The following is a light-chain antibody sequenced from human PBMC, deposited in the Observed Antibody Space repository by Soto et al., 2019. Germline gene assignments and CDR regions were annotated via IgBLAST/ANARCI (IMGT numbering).Light chain of an antibody. CDR2: DAS. J-gene: IGKJ1*01. V-gene: IGKV3-15*01. CDR1: QSLRSS. Sequence: EIVLTQSQDTLSLSLGERATLSCRASQSLRSSLAWYQQKPGQVPRLLIYDASTRATGIPARFSGSGSGTDFTLTISGLQSEDFAVYYCQQYNNGPQAFGQGTKVDIK. CDR3: QQYNNGPQA.